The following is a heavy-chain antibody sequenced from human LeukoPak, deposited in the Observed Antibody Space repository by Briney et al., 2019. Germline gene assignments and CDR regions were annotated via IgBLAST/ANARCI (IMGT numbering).Heavy chain of an antibody. CDR2: MNPNSGNT. J-gene: IGHJ5*02. CDR1: GYTFTSYG. V-gene: IGHV1-8*01. D-gene: IGHD2-21*02. Sequence: GASVKVSCKASGYTFTSYGINWVRQATGQGLEWMGWMNPNSGNTGYAQKFQGRVTMTRNTSISTAYMELSSLRSEDTAVYYCARKVTAIRGDWFDPWGQGTLVTVSS. CDR3: ARKVTAIRGDWFDP.